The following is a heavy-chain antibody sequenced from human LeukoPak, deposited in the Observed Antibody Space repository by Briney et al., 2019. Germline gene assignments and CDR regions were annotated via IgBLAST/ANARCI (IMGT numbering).Heavy chain of an antibody. CDR1: GGSISSYY. D-gene: IGHD3-10*01. CDR2: IYTSGST. V-gene: IGHV4-4*07. CDR3: ARGVIIEDYYYSMDV. J-gene: IGHJ6*03. Sequence: PSETLSLTCTVSGGSISSYYWSWIRQPAGKGLEWIGRIYTSGSTNYNPSLKSRVTMSVDTSKNQFSLKLSSVTAADTAVYYCARGVIIEDYYYSMDVWGKGTTVTVSS.